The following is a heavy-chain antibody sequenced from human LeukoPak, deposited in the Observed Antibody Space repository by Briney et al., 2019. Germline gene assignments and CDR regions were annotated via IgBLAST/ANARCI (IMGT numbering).Heavy chain of an antibody. J-gene: IGHJ6*02. CDR2: IRSKAYGETT. CDR1: GFSVCDHA. CDR3: ARGPIYLWLYYGMDV. V-gene: IGHV3-49*04. D-gene: IGHD6-19*01. Sequence: GGSLRLSCTGSGFSVCDHAMTWVRQAPGKGLEWVGFIRSKAYGETTEYAASVNGRFTISRDDSTNTIYLQMDSLKIEDTAVYYCARGPIYLWLYYGMDVWGQGTTVTVSS.